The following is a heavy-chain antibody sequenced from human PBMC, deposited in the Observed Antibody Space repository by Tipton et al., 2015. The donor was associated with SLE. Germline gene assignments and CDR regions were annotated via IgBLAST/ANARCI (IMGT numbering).Heavy chain of an antibody. Sequence: TLSLTCSVSGGSITRSGYYWDWIRQPPGKGLEWIGTIFYAGSTYSNPSLRSRITMSVDTSKNQFSLKVTSVTAADTAIYYCARIQLENFWSGLCVDWGQGSLVTVSS. CDR3: ARIQLENFWSGLCVD. V-gene: IGHV4-39*07. D-gene: IGHD3-3*01. J-gene: IGHJ4*02. CDR1: GGSITRSGYY. CDR2: IFYAGST.